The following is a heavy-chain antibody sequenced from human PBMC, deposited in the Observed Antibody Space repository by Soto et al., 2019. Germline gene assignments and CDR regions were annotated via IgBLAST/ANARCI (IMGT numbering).Heavy chain of an antibody. V-gene: IGHV1-69*06. CDR3: ARDGGIAGFYYFDY. J-gene: IGHJ4*02. CDR1: GGTFSSYA. D-gene: IGHD6-13*01. CDR2: IIPMSGTA. Sequence: SVKVSCKTSGGTFSSYAINWVRQASGQGLEWMGGIIPMSGTARSAQKFQGRVTIIADKSTRTVYMELSSLRSEDTAVYYCARDGGIAGFYYFDYWGQGTQVTV.